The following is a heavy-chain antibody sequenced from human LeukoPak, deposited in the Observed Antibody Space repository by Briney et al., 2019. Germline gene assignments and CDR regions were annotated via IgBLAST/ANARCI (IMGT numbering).Heavy chain of an antibody. V-gene: IGHV1-69*13. CDR2: IIPIFGTA. CDR1: GGTFSSYD. J-gene: IGHJ6*02. D-gene: IGHD5-12*01. CDR3: ARDPGYSGYGEYYYYGMDV. Sequence: SVKVSCTASGGTFSSYDISWVRQAPGQGLEWMGGIIPIFGTANYAQKFQGRVTITADESTSTAYMELSSLRSEDTAVYYCARDPGYSGYGEYYYYGMDVWGQGTTVTVSS.